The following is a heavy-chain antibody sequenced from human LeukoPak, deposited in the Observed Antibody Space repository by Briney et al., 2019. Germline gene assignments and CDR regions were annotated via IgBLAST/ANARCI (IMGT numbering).Heavy chain of an antibody. CDR3: ARQVPSMVRDGMDV. CDR2: MNPNSGNT. J-gene: IGHJ6*02. D-gene: IGHD2/OR15-2a*01. V-gene: IGHV1-8*01. CDR1: GYTFTSYD. Sequence: ASVKVSCKASGYTFTSYDIKWVRQATGQGLEWMGWMNPNSGNTGYAQKFQGRVTMTRNTSISTAYMELSSLRSEDTAVYYCARQVPSMVRDGMDVWGQGTTVTVSS.